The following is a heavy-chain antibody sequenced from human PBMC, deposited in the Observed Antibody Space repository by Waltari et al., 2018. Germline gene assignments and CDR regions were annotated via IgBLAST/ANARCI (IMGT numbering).Heavy chain of an antibody. D-gene: IGHD3-16*01. CDR2: IYHRGST. V-gene: IGHV4-38-2*01. CDR1: GYSISSGYY. Sequence: QVQLQESGPGLVKPSETLSLTCAVSGYSISSGYYWGWIRQPPGKGLEWIGSIYHRGSTYYNPSLKSRVTISVDTSKNQFSLKLSSVTAADTAVYYCARRGGVNYYYYGMDVWGQGTTVTVSS. J-gene: IGHJ6*02. CDR3: ARRGGVNYYYYGMDV.